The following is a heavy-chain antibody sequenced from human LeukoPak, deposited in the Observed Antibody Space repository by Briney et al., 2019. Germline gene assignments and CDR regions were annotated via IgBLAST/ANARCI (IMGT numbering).Heavy chain of an antibody. CDR2: IRIKPDNYAT. CDR1: GFTFSGSA. V-gene: IGHV3-73*01. D-gene: IGHD5-24*01. CDR3: TTGTSTRWYYYMDV. J-gene: IGHJ6*03. Sequence: QPGGSLRLSCAASGFTFSGSAIHWVRQASGKGLEWLGRIRIKPDNYATAYAASVKGRFTISRDDSKNSAYLQMDSLKTEDTAVYYCTTGTSTRWYYYMDVWGKGTTVTVSS.